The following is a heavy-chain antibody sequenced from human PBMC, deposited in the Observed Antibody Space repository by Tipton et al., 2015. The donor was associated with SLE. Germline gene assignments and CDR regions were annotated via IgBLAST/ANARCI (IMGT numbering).Heavy chain of an antibody. D-gene: IGHD6-13*01. CDR1: GGSISSGSSY. CDR3: ARREQQLVLYYYYGMDV. J-gene: IGHJ6*02. CDR2: IYTSGST. Sequence: TLSLTCTVSGGSISSGSSYWRWIRQPAGKGLEWIGHIYTSGSTNHNPSLKSRVTISVDTSKNQFSLKLSSVTAADTAVYYCARREQQLVLYYYYGMDVWGQGTTVTVSS. V-gene: IGHV4-61*09.